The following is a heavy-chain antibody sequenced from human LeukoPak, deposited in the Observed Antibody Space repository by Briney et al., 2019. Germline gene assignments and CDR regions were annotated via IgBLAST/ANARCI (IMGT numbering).Heavy chain of an antibody. V-gene: IGHV3-11*04. CDR1: GFTFSDYY. D-gene: IGHD6-25*01. Sequence: KPGGSLRLSYAASGFTFSDYYMAWVRHVPGEGLEWVSYISSSGSVVSYPDFVRGRFTISRDNAKRSLFLEMNSLRVDDTAVYYCAKGSGSWKGRLDYWGEGTLVTVSS. CDR3: AKGSGSWKGRLDY. CDR2: ISSSGSVV. J-gene: IGHJ4*02.